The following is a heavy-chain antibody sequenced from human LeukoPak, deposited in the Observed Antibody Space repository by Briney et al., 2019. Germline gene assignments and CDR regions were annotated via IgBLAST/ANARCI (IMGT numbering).Heavy chain of an antibody. Sequence: GGSLRLSRSPSGFSFSYYVMNWVRQAPGKGLEWVSAISGRSSHIYYGESVKGRFTISRDNAKNSLYLQMDSLGVEDTAVYYCGRAFPPLRISSAGDLWGQGTLVIVSS. J-gene: IGHJ1*01. CDR3: GRAFPPLRISSAGDL. V-gene: IGHV3-21*01. CDR2: ISGRSSHI. CDR1: GFSFSYYV. D-gene: IGHD3-16*01.